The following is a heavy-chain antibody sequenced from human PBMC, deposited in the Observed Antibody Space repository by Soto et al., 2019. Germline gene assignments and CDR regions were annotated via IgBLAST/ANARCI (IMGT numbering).Heavy chain of an antibody. D-gene: IGHD2-2*01. V-gene: IGHV3-64*01. CDR2: ISSNGGST. J-gene: IGHJ6*03. CDR1: GFTFSSYA. Sequence: PGGSLRLSCAASGFTFSSYAMHWVRQAPGKGLEYVSAISSNGGSTYYANSVKGRFTISRDNSKNTLYLQMGSLRAEDMAVYYCARSDIVVVPAAMPSINYYYYYMDVWGKGTTVTVSS. CDR3: ARSDIVVVPAAMPSINYYYYYMDV.